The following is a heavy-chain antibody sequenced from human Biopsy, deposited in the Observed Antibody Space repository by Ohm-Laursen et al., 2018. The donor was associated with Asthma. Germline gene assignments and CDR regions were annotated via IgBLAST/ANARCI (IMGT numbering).Heavy chain of an antibody. D-gene: IGHD5-18*01. V-gene: IGHV4-39*01. CDR3: ARHDHRWDTYADS. J-gene: IGHJ5*01. CDR1: GGSFSSNY. CDR2: MYYVETT. Sequence: GTLSLTCAVYGGSFSSNYWSWIRQTPGKGLEWIGSMYYVETTYYSPSLKSRVTISVDTSKNQFSLILSSVTAADTAVYYCARHDHRWDTYADSWGQGTLVTVSS.